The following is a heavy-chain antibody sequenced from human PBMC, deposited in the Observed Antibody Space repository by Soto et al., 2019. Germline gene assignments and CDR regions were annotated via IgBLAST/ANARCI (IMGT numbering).Heavy chain of an antibody. D-gene: IGHD5-12*01. CDR1: GGSISSYY. V-gene: IGHV4-59*01. CDR2: IYYSGST. J-gene: IGHJ5*02. CDR3: AREGVVDIVATWGAVDP. Sequence: SETLSLTCTVSGGSISSYYWSWIRQPPGKGLEWIGYIYYSGSTNYNPSLKSRVTISVDTSKNQFSLKLSSVTAADTAVYYCAREGVVDIVATWGAVDPWGQGTLVTVSS.